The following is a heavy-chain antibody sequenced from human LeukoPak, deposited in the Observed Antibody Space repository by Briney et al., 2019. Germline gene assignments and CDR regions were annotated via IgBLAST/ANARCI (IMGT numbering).Heavy chain of an antibody. Sequence: PGGSLRLSCAASGFTFSSYDMHWVRQDTEKGLEWVSGIGTAGDTYYPGSVKGRFTISRDNAKNSLYLQMTNVRAGDSAAYYCATEVRDIVTEGWYFDVWGRGTLVTVSS. D-gene: IGHD3-9*01. J-gene: IGHJ2*01. CDR1: GFTFSSYD. CDR3: ATEVRDIVTEGWYFDV. CDR2: IGTAGDT. V-gene: IGHV3-13*01.